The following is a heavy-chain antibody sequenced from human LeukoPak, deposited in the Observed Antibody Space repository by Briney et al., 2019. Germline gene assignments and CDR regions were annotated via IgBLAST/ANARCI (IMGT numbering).Heavy chain of an antibody. CDR1: GGSISSYY. V-gene: IGHV4-59*08. J-gene: IGHJ4*02. CDR2: IYYSGST. Sequence: PSETLSLTCTVSGGSISSYYWSWIRQPPGKGLEWIGYIYYSGSTNYNPSLKSRVTISVDTSKNQFSLKLSSVIAADTAVYYCARGYSGYVYWGQGTLVTVSS. D-gene: IGHD5-12*01. CDR3: ARGYSGYVY.